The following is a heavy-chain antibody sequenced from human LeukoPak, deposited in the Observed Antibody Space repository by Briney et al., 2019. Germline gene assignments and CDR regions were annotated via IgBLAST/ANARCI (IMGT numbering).Heavy chain of an antibody. J-gene: IGHJ6*03. CDR1: GWSFSGYY. V-gene: IGHV4-34*01. CDR3: ARHIRAKYYYYYYMDV. Sequence: SETLSLTCAVYGWSFSGYYWSWIRQPPGKGLEWIGEINHSGSTNYNPSLKSRATISVDTSKNQFSLKLSSVTAADTAVYYCARHIRAKYYYYYYMDVWGKGTTVTISS. CDR2: INHSGST. D-gene: IGHD2-21*01.